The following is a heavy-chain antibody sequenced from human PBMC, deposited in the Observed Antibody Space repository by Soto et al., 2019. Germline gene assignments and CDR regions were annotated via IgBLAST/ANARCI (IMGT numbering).Heavy chain of an antibody. CDR2: IKQDGSEK. CDR1: GFTFSSYW. V-gene: IGHV3-7*01. Sequence: GGSLRLSCAASGFTFSSYWMSWVRQAPGKGLEWVANIKQDGSEKYYVDSVKGRFTISRDNAKNSLYLQMNSLRAEDTAVYYCARSKRVGVPAAYALYYFDYWGQGTLVTVSS. J-gene: IGHJ4*02. D-gene: IGHD2-2*01. CDR3: ARSKRVGVPAAYALYYFDY.